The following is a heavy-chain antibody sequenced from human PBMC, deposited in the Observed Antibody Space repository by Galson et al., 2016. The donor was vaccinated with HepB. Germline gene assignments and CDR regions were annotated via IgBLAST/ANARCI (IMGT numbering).Heavy chain of an antibody. CDR3: ARGRPCGGDCAYAFDV. V-gene: IGHV3-20*04. Sequence: SLRLSCAASGFTFDDYGMSWVRQAPGKGLEWVSGINTNGGNTVYADSVKGRFTISRDNAKNSLYLRMNSLRAEDTALYYCARGRPCGGDCAYAFDVWGQGTVVTVSS. CDR1: GFTFDDYG. CDR2: INTNGGNT. D-gene: IGHD2-21*02. J-gene: IGHJ3*01.